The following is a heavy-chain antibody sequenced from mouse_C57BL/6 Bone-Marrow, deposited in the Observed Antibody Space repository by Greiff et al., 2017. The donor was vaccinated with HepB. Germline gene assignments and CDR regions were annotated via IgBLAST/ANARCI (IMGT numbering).Heavy chain of an antibody. Sequence: VQLQQSGAELVRPGASVKLSCTASGFNIKDDYMHWVKQRPEQGLEWIGWIDPENGDTEYASKFQGKATITADTSSNTAYLQLSSLTSEDTAVYYCTQGYYYGSSSSYYYAMDYGGQGTSVTVSS. J-gene: IGHJ4*01. D-gene: IGHD1-1*01. CDR2: IDPENGDT. CDR1: GFNIKDDY. V-gene: IGHV14-4*01. CDR3: TQGYYYGSSSSYYYAMDY.